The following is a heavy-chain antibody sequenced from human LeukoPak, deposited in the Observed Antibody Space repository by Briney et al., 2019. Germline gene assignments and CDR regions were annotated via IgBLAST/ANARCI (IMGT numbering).Heavy chain of an antibody. V-gene: IGHV1-2*02. Sequence: ASLNVSCKASGLTLTGYDMHSVPEAPGQGVWGRGGINPNIAGTDYAQKFQCRVTMTCDTSSSTAYMELSRLRSDDTAVYYCARVKGRWLQYSTSYYFAYWGQGTLVTVSS. CDR2: INPNIAGT. J-gene: IGHJ4*02. CDR1: GLTLTGYD. D-gene: IGHD5-24*01. CDR3: ARVKGRWLQYSTSYYFAY.